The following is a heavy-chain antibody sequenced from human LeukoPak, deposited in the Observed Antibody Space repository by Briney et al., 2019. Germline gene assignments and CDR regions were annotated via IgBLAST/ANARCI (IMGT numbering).Heavy chain of an antibody. CDR1: GFTFSSYE. CDR2: LSGSGGST. CDR3: AKGGSTSRVTTSRVVFGYYYYKDV. V-gene: IGHV3-23*01. Sequence: GGSLRLSCAAAGFTFSSYEMYWVRQAPGKGLEWVSSLSGSGGSTYHADSVKGRFSISRDNSKNTLYLQLNSLRAEDTAVYYCAKGGSTSRVTTSRVVFGYYYYKDVWGKGTPVTVSS. J-gene: IGHJ6*03. D-gene: IGHD4-17*01.